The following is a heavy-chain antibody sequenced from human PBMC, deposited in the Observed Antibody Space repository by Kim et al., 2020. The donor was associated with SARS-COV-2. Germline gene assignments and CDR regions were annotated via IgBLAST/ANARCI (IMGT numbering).Heavy chain of an antibody. CDR2: IIPIFGTA. CDR3: ARYDSYGYYYYYGMDV. J-gene: IGHJ6*02. V-gene: IGHV1-69*13. Sequence: SVKVSCKASGGTFSSYAISWVRQAPGQGLEWMGGIIPIFGTANYAQKFQGRVTITADESTSTAYMELSSLRSEDTAVYYCARYDSYGYYYYYGMDVWGQGTTVTVSS. D-gene: IGHD5-18*01. CDR1: GGTFSSYA.